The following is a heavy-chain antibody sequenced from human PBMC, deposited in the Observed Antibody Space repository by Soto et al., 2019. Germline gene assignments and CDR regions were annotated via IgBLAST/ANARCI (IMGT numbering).Heavy chain of an antibody. CDR3: ARDLYYDFWSGYYTGGWFDP. V-gene: IGHV4-59*01. D-gene: IGHD3-3*01. CDR2: IYYSGST. J-gene: IGHJ5*02. CDR1: GGSISSYY. Sequence: PSETLSLTCTVSGGSISSYYWSWIRQPPGKGLEWIGYIYYSGSTNYNPSLKSRVTISVDTSKNQFSLKLSSVTAADTAVYYCARDLYYDFWSGYYTGGWFDPWGQGTLVTVSS.